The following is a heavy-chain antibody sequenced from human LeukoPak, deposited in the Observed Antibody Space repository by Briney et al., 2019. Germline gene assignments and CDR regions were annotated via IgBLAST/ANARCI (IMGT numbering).Heavy chain of an antibody. CDR3: GRDSRWAQPDY. Sequence: PGGSLRLSCAAPGFTFSSYSMNWVRQAPGKGLEWVSSISSSSSYIYYADSVKGRFTISRDNSKNTVYLQINSLTAEDTAVYYCGRDSRWAQPDYWGQGTLVTVSS. D-gene: IGHD5-24*01. CDR2: ISSSSSYI. CDR1: GFTFSSYS. J-gene: IGHJ4*02. V-gene: IGHV3-21*04.